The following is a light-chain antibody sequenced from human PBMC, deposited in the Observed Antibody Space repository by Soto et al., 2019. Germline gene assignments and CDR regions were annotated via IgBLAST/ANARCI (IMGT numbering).Light chain of an antibody. Sequence: EIVLTQSPATLSLSPGERATLSCRASQSVYNYLAWYQQKPGQAPRLLIYGASNRATGIPARFSGSGSGTDFTFTISSLEPEELAVYYCQQRSNWPRTFGQGTKLEIK. V-gene: IGKV3-11*01. J-gene: IGKJ2*01. CDR2: GAS. CDR3: QQRSNWPRT. CDR1: QSVYNY.